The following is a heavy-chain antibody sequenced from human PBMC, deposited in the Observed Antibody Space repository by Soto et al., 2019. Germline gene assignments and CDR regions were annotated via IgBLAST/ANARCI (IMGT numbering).Heavy chain of an antibody. J-gene: IGHJ3*02. V-gene: IGHV1-69*02. CDR1: GGTFSSYT. D-gene: IGHD2-15*01. CDR2: IIPILGIA. Sequence: ASVKVSCKASGGTFSSYTISWVRQAPGRGLEWMGRIIPILGIANYAQKFQGRVTITADKSTSTAYMELSSLRSEDTAVYYCARVDMILYKDAFDIWGQGTMVTVS. CDR3: ARVDMILYKDAFDI.